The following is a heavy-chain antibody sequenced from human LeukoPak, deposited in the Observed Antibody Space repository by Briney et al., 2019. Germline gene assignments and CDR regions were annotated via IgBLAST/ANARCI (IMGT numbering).Heavy chain of an antibody. J-gene: IGHJ4*02. CDR2: INPNSGGT. D-gene: IGHD6-13*01. Sequence: ASVKVSCKASGYTFTGYYMHWVRQAPGQGLEWMGWINPNSGGTNYAQKFQGRVTLTRDTTISTAYMELSRLRSDDTAMYYCAREVNGSSFFRVWGQGTLVTVSS. CDR1: GYTFTGYY. V-gene: IGHV1-2*02. CDR3: AREVNGSSFFRV.